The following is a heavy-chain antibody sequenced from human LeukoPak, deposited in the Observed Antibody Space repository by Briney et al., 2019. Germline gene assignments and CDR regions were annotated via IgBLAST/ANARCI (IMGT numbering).Heavy chain of an antibody. V-gene: IGHV4-39*01. CDR1: GGSISSSSYY. D-gene: IGHD6-19*01. Sequence: SETLSLTCTVSGGSISSSSYYWGWIRQPPGKGLEWIGSIYYSGSTYYNPSLKSGVTISVDTSKNQFSLKLSSVTAADTAVYYCARGGLIAVAGTFDYWGQGTLVTVSS. CDR3: ARGGLIAVAGTFDY. CDR2: IYYSGST. J-gene: IGHJ4*02.